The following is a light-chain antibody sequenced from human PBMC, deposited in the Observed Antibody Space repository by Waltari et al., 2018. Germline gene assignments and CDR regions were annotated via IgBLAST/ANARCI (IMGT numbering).Light chain of an antibody. J-gene: IGKJ2*01. Sequence: DIQMTQSPSSLSASVGDRVTISCRASRGVSTNLNWYQPNPGKGPRPLIYAASSLQGGVPPRFSGSGSGTDFTLTISSLQPEDFATYSCQQSFNVPYTFGQGTKLEL. CDR3: QQSFNVPYT. V-gene: IGKV1-39*01. CDR2: AAS. CDR1: RGVSTN.